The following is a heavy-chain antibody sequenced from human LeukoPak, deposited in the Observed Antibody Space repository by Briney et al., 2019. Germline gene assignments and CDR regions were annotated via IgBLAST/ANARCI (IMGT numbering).Heavy chain of an antibody. CDR1: GGSISSYY. V-gene: IGHV4-59*12. Sequence: SETLSLTCTVSGGSISSYYWSWIRQPPGKGLEWIGYIYYSGSTNYNPSLKSRVTMSVDTSKNQFSLKLSSVTAADTAVYYCARSSGWTPFDYWGQGTLVTVSS. J-gene: IGHJ4*02. CDR3: ARSSGWTPFDY. D-gene: IGHD6-19*01. CDR2: IYYSGST.